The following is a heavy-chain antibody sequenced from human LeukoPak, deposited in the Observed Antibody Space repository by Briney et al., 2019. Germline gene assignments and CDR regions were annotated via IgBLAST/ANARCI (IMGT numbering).Heavy chain of an antibody. D-gene: IGHD3-10*01. CDR3: ARGQPLWFGEVGWLDP. Sequence: GASVKVSCKASGYTFTSYDINWVRQATGQGLEWMGWMNPNSGNTGYAQKFQGRVTLTRNTSISTAYMELSSLRSEDTAVYYCARGQPLWFGEVGWLDPWGQGTLVTVSS. CDR1: GYTFTSYD. CDR2: MNPNSGNT. J-gene: IGHJ5*02. V-gene: IGHV1-8*01.